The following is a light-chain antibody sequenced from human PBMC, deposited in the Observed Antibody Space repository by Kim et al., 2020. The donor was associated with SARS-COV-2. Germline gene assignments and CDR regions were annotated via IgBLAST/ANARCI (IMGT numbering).Light chain of an antibody. V-gene: IGLV3-9*01. J-gene: IGLJ3*02. CDR1: NIGSKN. CDR3: QVWDSSTYWV. CDR2: RDS. Sequence: VALGQRARITCGGNNIGSKNVHWYQQKPGQAPVLVIYRDSNRPSGIPERFSGSNSGNTATLTISRAQAGDEADYYCQVWDSSTYWVFGGGTQLTVL.